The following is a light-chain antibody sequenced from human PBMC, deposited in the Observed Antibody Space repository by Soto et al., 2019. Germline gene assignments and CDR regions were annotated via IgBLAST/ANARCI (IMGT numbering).Light chain of an antibody. CDR2: DAS. J-gene: IGKJ1*01. V-gene: IGKV3-11*01. CDR1: QSVSRY. CDR3: QQRGNWPWT. Sequence: EIVLTQSPATLSLSPGERATLSCRAIQSVSRYLAWYQQNPGQAPRLLIYDASNRATGIPARFSGSESGTDVTLSISRLEPEDFAVYYCQQRGNWPWTFGQGTKVQFK.